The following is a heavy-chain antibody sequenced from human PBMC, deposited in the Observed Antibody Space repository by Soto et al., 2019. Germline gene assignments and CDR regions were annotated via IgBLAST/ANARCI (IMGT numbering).Heavy chain of an antibody. CDR2: IYPGDYDT. CDR1: GCSFTIYW. CDR3: ARHGDLVYYHNSDYSYHGMPV. V-gene: IGHV5-51*01. Sequence: GESPKISCKGSGCSFTIYWIGWVRRMPGKGLEWMGMIYPGDYDTRYSPSFQGQVTISADKSISTAYLQWSSLKASDTAMYYCARHGDLVYYHNSDYSYHGMPVPGQGTTVT. D-gene: IGHD3-22*01. J-gene: IGHJ6*02.